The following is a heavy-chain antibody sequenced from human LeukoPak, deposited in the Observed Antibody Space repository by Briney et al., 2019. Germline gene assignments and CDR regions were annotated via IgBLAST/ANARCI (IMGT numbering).Heavy chain of an antibody. J-gene: IGHJ5*02. Sequence: PSETLSLTCTVSGGSISSYYSSWIRQPPGKGLEWIGYIYYSGSTNYNPSLKSRVTISVDTSKNQFSLKLSSVTAADTAVYYCARVWGSSWWYICFDLWGQGTLVTVSS. CDR2: IYYSGST. CDR3: ARVWGSSWWYICFDL. D-gene: IGHD6-13*01. CDR1: GGSISSYY. V-gene: IGHV4-59*01.